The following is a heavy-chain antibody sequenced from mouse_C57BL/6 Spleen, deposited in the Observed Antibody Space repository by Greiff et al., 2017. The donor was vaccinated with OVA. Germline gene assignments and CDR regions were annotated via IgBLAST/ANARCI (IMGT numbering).Heavy chain of an antibody. V-gene: IGHV7-3*01. CDR1: GFTFTDYY. J-gene: IGHJ3*01. CDR2: IRNKANGYTT. Sequence: EVMLVESGGGLVQPGGSLSLSCAASGFTFTDYYMSWVRQPPGKALEWLGFIRNKANGYTTEYSASLKGRFTISRDNSQSILYLQMNARRAEDSATYYCARYDGYYTWCAYWGQGTLVTVSA. CDR3: ARYDGYYTWCAY. D-gene: IGHD2-3*01.